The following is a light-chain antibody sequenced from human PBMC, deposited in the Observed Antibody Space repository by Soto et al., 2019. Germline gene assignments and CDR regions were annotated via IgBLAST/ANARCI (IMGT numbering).Light chain of an antibody. CDR2: LNSDGSH. V-gene: IGLV4-69*01. CDR1: SGHSSNA. CDR3: QTWGTGIRV. J-gene: IGLJ3*02. Sequence: QLVLTQSPSASASLGASVKLTCTLSSGHSSNAIAWHQQQPQKGPRYLMKLNSDGSHYKGDGIPDRFSGSSSGAERYLTISSLQSEDEADYYCQTWGTGIRVFGGGTKVTVL.